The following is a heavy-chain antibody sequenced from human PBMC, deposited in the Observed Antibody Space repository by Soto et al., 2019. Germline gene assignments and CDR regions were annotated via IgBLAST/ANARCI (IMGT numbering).Heavy chain of an antibody. Sequence: GGSLRLSCAASGFTFSSYAMSWVRQAPGKGLEWVSAISGSGGSTYYADSVKGRFTISRDNSKNTLYLQMNSLRAEDTAVYYCAKDAHTYCSSTSCSMTWGQGTLVTVSS. D-gene: IGHD2-2*01. CDR3: AKDAHTYCSSTSCSMT. CDR1: GFTFSSYA. V-gene: IGHV3-23*01. CDR2: ISGSGGST. J-gene: IGHJ5*02.